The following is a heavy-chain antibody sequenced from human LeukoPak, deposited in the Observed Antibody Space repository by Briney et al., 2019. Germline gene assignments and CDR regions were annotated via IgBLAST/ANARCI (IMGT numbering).Heavy chain of an antibody. CDR1: GYTFTTYD. V-gene: IGHV1-8*01. CDR2: MNPNSGNT. J-gene: IGHJ5*02. Sequence: ASVKVSCKTSGYTFTTYDINWVRQATGQGLEWMGWMNPNSGNTGYAQKFQGRVTMTRDTSKSTAYMELSSLRSEDSAVYYCARGRSGYAKRGGNWFDPWGQGTLVTVSS. CDR3: ARGRSGYAKRGGNWFDP. D-gene: IGHD5-12*01.